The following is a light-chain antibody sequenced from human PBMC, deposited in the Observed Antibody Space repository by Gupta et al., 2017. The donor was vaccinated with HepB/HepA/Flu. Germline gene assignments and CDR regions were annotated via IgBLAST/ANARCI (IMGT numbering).Light chain of an antibody. CDR2: DAS. CDR1: QTVTSN. V-gene: IGKV3-15*01. J-gene: IGKJ4*01. CDR3: QQCSNWPLT. Sequence: EILMTQSPATLSVSPGERVTLTCRASQTVTSNLAWYQQKPGQAPRLLIYDASTRATGTPARFSGSGSGTEFTLTISSLQSEDFGVYYCQQCSNWPLTFGGGTKAEIK.